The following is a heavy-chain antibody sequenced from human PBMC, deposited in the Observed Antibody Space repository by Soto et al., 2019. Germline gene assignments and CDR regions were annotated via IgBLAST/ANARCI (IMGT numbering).Heavy chain of an antibody. D-gene: IGHD3-10*01. Sequence: PSETLSLTCTVSGGSISSYYWSWIRQPPGKGLEWIGYIYYSGSTNYNPSLKSRVTISVDTSKNQFSLKLSSVTAADTAVYYCAQGYYGSGSYYKPLAYYYHYGMDVWAQGTTVTVSS. V-gene: IGHV4-59*12. CDR3: AQGYYGSGSYYKPLAYYYHYGMDV. J-gene: IGHJ6*02. CDR1: GGSISSYY. CDR2: IYYSGST.